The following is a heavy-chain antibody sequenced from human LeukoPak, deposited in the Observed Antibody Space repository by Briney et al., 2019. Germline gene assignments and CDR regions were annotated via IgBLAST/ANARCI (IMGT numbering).Heavy chain of an antibody. J-gene: IGHJ5*02. V-gene: IGHV1-2*02. D-gene: IGHD2-2*01. CDR3: ARDRGQNHLYAPCSSTSCYGYNWFDP. Sequence: ASVKVSCKASGYTFTGYYMHWVRQAPGQGLEWMGWINPNSGGTNYAQKFQGRVTMTRDTSISTAYMELSRLRSDDTAVYYCARDRGQNHLYAPCSSTSCYGYNWFDPWGQGTLVTVSS. CDR2: INPNSGGT. CDR1: GYTFTGYY.